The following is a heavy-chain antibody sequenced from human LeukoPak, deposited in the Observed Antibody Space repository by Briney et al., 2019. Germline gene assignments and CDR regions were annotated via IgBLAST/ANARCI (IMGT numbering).Heavy chain of an antibody. Sequence: SVKVSCKASGGTFSSYAISWVRQAPGQGLEWMGRIIPIFGTADYAQKFQGRVTITTDESTSTAYMELSSLRSEGTAVYYCARAELGYDSSGYDYWGQGTLVTVSS. CDR2: IIPIFGTA. D-gene: IGHD3-22*01. V-gene: IGHV1-69*05. J-gene: IGHJ4*02. CDR1: GGTFSSYA. CDR3: ARAELGYDSSGYDY.